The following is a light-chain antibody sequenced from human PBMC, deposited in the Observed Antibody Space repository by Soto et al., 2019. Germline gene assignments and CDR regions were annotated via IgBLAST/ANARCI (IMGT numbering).Light chain of an antibody. CDR1: QRVSRY. Sequence: EIVLRQSPATLSLSPVKIDTLSFTASQRVSRYVAWFQQKPGQAPRLLIYDASNRATGIPARFSGSGSGTDFTLTISSLDPEDFAVYYCQQRSSWPWTFGQGTKVDIK. J-gene: IGKJ1*01. CDR2: DAS. V-gene: IGKV3-11*01. CDR3: QQRSSWPWT.